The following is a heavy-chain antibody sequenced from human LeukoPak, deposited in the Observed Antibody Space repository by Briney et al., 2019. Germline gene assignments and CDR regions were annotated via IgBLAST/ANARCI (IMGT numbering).Heavy chain of an antibody. CDR1: GGTFSSYA. V-gene: IGHV1-69*13. Sequence: SVKVSCKASGGTFSSYAISWVRQSPGQGLEWMGGIIPIFDTASYAQKFQGRVTITADEPTSTAYMELISLRSEDTAVYYCARVRFGESSDWSFDLWGRGTLVTVSS. D-gene: IGHD3-10*01. CDR2: IIPIFDTA. J-gene: IGHJ2*01. CDR3: ARVRFGESSDWSFDL.